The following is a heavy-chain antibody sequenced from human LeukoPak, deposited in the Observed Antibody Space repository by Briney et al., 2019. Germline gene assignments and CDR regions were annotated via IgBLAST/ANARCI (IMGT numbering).Heavy chain of an antibody. CDR3: AREPYYDILTATLGGWFDP. Sequence: SVKVSCKASGGTFSSNAISWERQAPGQGLEWMGRIIPILGIANYAQKFQGRVTITADKSTSTAYMELSSLRSEDTAVYYCAREPYYDILTATLGGWFDPWGQGTLVTVSS. CDR2: IIPILGIA. D-gene: IGHD3-9*01. J-gene: IGHJ5*02. V-gene: IGHV1-69*04. CDR1: GGTFSSNA.